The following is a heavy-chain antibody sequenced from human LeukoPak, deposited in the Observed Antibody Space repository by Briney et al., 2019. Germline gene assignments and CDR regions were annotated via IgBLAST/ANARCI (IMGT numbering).Heavy chain of an antibody. CDR2: IYHSGST. J-gene: IGHJ5*02. D-gene: IGHD3-10*01. CDR3: ARDGGGVRGVPDWFDP. CDR1: GGSISSSNW. Sequence: PSETLSLTCAVSGGSISSSNWWSWVRQPPGKGLEWIGEIYHSGSTNYNPSLKSRATISVDKSKNQFSLKLSSVTAADTAVYYCARDGGGVRGVPDWFDPWGQGTLVTVSS. V-gene: IGHV4-4*02.